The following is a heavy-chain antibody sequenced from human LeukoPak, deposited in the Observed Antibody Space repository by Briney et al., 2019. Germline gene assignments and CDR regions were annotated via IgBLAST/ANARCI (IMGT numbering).Heavy chain of an antibody. CDR3: ARDPRGYSYGYYYYYGMDV. J-gene: IGHJ6*02. Sequence: ASVKVSCKASEYTFTGYYMHWVRQAPGQGLEWMGWINPNSGGTNYAQKFQGWVTMTRDTSISTAYMELSRLRSDDTAVYYCARDPRGYSYGYYYYYGMDVWGQGTTVTVSS. CDR1: EYTFTGYY. V-gene: IGHV1-2*04. D-gene: IGHD5-18*01. CDR2: INPNSGGT.